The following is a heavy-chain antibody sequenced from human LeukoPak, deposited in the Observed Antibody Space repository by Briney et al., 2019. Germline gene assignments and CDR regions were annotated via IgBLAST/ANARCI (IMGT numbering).Heavy chain of an antibody. CDR1: GYTFTSYD. Sequence: ASVKVSCKASGYTFTSYDINWVRQATGQGLEWMGWMNPNSGNTGYAQKFQGRVTMTRSTSISTAYMELSSLRSEDTAVYYCARWLPNWNYGNWFDPWGQGTLVTVSS. V-gene: IGHV1-8*01. D-gene: IGHD1-7*01. CDR2: MNPNSGNT. J-gene: IGHJ5*02. CDR3: ARWLPNWNYGNWFDP.